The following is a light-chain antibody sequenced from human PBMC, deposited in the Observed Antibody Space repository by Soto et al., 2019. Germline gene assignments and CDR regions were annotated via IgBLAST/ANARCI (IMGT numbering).Light chain of an antibody. CDR2: EVN. V-gene: IGLV2-8*01. Sequence: QSVLTQPPSASGSPGQSVAISCTGASSDVGGYNYVSCYQQHPGKAPKLMIYEVNKRPSGVPDRFSGSKSGNTPSLTVSGLQAEDEADYYCSSYAGSSNVFGTGTKVTVL. J-gene: IGLJ1*01. CDR3: SSYAGSSNV. CDR1: SSDVGGYNY.